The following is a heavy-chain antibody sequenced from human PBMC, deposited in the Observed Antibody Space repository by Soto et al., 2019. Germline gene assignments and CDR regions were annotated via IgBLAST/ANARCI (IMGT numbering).Heavy chain of an antibody. CDR1: GGSFSGYY. CDR3: ARVRWHSGYDWAIDY. CDR2: INHSGST. V-gene: IGHV4-34*01. Sequence: SETLSLTCAVYGGSFSGYYWSWIRQPPGKGLEWIGEINHSGSTNYNPSLKSRVTISVDTSKNQFSLKLSSVTAADTAVYYCARVRWHSGYDWAIDYWGQGTLVTVSS. J-gene: IGHJ4*02. D-gene: IGHD5-12*01.